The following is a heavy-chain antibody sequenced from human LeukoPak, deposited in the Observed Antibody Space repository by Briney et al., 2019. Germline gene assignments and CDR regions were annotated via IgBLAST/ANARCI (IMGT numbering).Heavy chain of an antibody. V-gene: IGHV3-23*01. D-gene: IGHD2-2*01. CDR3: ARCTASCYANAFDV. CDR2: INGGGDAT. Sequence: GGSLRLSCATSGFTFNNNAMSWVRQAPGKGLEWVSVINGGGDATEYADSVKGRFTISRDNSKNTLYLQMNSLRPDDTAVYYCARCTASCYANAFDVWGQGTLLTVSS. J-gene: IGHJ3*01. CDR1: GFTFNNNA.